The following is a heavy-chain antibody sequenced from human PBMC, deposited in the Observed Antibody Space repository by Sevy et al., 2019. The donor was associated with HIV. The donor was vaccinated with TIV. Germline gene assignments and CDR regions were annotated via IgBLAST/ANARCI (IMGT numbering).Heavy chain of an antibody. CDR3: ARHRRGQWLVRRPGDFDY. J-gene: IGHJ4*02. CDR1: GGSISSSSYY. D-gene: IGHD6-19*01. V-gene: IGHV4-39*01. CDR2: IYYSGCT. Sequence: SETLSLTCTVSGGSISSSSYYWGWIRQPPGKGLEWIGSIYYSGCTYYNPSLKSRVTISVDTSKNQFSLKLSSVTAADTAVYYCARHRRGQWLVRRPGDFDYWGQGTLVTVSS.